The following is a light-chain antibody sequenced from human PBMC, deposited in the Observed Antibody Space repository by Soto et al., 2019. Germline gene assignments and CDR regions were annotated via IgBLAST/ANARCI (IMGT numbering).Light chain of an antibody. V-gene: IGKV3-15*01. CDR2: GAS. Sequence: VVMTQSPATLSVSPGERANISCRASQSISSNLAWYQQKPCQAHRLIIYGASIRATGIPARFSGSGSGTEFTLTISSLQSEDFAVYYGQQYMNWPTLTFGGWTKVDIK. CDR1: QSISSN. J-gene: IGKJ4*01. CDR3: QQYMNWPTLT.